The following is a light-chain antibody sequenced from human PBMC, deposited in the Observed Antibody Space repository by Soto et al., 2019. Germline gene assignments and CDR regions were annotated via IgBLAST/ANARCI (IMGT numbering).Light chain of an antibody. V-gene: IGKV1-5*03. J-gene: IGKJ1*01. CDR1: QSISDW. CDR2: KAS. Sequence: DIQMTQSPSTLSASVGDRVTITCRASQSISDWLAWYQQKPGKAPKLLLYKASSLESGFPSRFSGSGSGTAFTLTISSLQPDDFATYYGQQYNSYPWTFGQGTKVEIK. CDR3: QQYNSYPWT.